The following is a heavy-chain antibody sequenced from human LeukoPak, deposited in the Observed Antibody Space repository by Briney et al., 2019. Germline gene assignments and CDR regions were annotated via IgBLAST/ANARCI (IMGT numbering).Heavy chain of an antibody. CDR1: GFTFSSYW. D-gene: IGHD6-6*01. CDR2: IKQDGSDK. V-gene: IGHV3-7*05. Sequence: GGSLRLSCAASGFTFSSYWMSWVRQAPGKGLEWVANIKQDGSDKVYVDSVKGRFTISRDNAKNSLFLQMDALRAEDTAVYYCARDPYSSTWSYGMDVWGQGTTVTVSS. CDR3: ARDPYSSTWSYGMDV. J-gene: IGHJ6*02.